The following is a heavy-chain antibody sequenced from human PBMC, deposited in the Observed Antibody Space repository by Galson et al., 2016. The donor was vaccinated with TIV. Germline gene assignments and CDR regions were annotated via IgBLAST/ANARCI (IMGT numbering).Heavy chain of an antibody. D-gene: IGHD4-17*01. Sequence: SLRLSCAAPRFIFSNYAMNWVRQAPGKGLEWVANIKQDGSDKNYVDSVKGRFTISRDHTKNSVFLQMSSLRAEDTAVYYCVRDWDDYGHHSAFDSWGQGTQVTVSS. CDR1: RFIFSNYA. V-gene: IGHV3-7*01. CDR3: VRDWDDYGHHSAFDS. J-gene: IGHJ4*02. CDR2: IKQDGSDK.